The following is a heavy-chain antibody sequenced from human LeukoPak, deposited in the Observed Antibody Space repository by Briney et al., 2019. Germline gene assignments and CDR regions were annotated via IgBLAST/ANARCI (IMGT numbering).Heavy chain of an antibody. D-gene: IGHD6-13*01. V-gene: IGHV1-46*01. J-gene: IGHJ6*02. Sequence: ASVKVSCKASGYTFTSYYMHWVRQAPGQGLEWMGIINPSGGSTSYAQKFQGRVTMTRDTSTSTVYMELSSLRSEDTAVYYCARDPAVQQLGYGMDVWGQGTTVTVSS. CDR2: INPSGGST. CDR1: GYTFTSYY. CDR3: ARDPAVQQLGYGMDV.